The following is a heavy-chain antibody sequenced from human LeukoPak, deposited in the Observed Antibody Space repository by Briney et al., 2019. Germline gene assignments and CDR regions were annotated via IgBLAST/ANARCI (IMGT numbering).Heavy chain of an antibody. Sequence: GGSLRLSCAASGFTSSSYWMSWVRQAPGKGLEWVANIKQDGSEKYYVDSVKGRFTISRDNAKNSLYLQMNSLRAEDTAVYYCARENYYDSSGYYYRFDYWGQGTLVTVSS. CDR1: GFTSSSYW. CDR3: ARENYYDSSGYYYRFDY. CDR2: IKQDGSEK. J-gene: IGHJ4*02. D-gene: IGHD3-22*01. V-gene: IGHV3-7*03.